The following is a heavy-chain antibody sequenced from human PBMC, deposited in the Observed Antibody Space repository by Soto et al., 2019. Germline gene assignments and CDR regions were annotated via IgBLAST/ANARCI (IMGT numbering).Heavy chain of an antibody. J-gene: IGHJ6*02. CDR3: ASLVVPAAMGGYYYYGMDV. D-gene: IGHD2-2*01. CDR2: IIPIFGTA. Sequence: ASVKVSCKASGGTFSSYAISWVRQAPGQGLEWMGGIIPIFGTANYAQKFQGRVTITADESTSTAYMELSSLRSEDTAVYYCASLVVPAAMGGYYYYGMDVWGQGTTVTVSS. V-gene: IGHV1-69*13. CDR1: GGTFSSYA.